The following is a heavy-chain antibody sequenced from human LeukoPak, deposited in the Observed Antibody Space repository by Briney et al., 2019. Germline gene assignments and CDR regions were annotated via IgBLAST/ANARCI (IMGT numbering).Heavy chain of an antibody. CDR2: INPSGGST. J-gene: IGHJ4*02. Sequence: ASVKVSCKASGYTFTSYYMHWVRQAPGQGLEWMGIINPSGGSTSYAQKFQGRVTMTRDTSTSTVYMELSSLRSEDTAVYYCASSYCGGDCYEPSLLRFDYWGQGTLVTVSS. D-gene: IGHD2-21*01. CDR1: GYTFTSYY. CDR3: ASSYCGGDCYEPSLLRFDY. V-gene: IGHV1-46*01.